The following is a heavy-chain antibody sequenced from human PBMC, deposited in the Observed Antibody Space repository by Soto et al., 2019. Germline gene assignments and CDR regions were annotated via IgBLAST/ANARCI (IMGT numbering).Heavy chain of an antibody. V-gene: IGHV3-23*01. J-gene: IGHJ5*02. CDR3: AKEGYVSGFP. CDR1: GFTLSIHA. CDR2: IDSDGRT. Sequence: GGSLRLSCAVSGFTLSIHASIWVRQGPGRGLEWVSGIDSDGRTFHADSVKGRFTISRDNSKNALYLQMNSLRAEDTAVYYCAKEGYVSGFPWGQGTLVTVSS. D-gene: IGHD3-10*01.